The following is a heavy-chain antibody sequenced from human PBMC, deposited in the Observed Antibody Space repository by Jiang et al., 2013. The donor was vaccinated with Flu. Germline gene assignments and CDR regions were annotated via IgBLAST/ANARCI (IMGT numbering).Heavy chain of an antibody. CDR1: GGSFSGYY. V-gene: IGHV4-34*01. CDR2: INHSGST. CDR3: ARGPQLYRTYYFDY. J-gene: IGHJ4*02. D-gene: IGHD2-2*01. Sequence: LLKPSETLSLTCAVYGGSFSGYYWSWIRQPPGKGLEWIGEINHSGSTNYNPSLKSRVTISVDTSKNQFSLKLSSVTAADTAVYYCARGPQLYRTYYFDYWGQGTLVTVSS.